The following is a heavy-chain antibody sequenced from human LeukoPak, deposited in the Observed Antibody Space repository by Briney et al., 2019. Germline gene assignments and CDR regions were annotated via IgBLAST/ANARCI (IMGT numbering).Heavy chain of an antibody. Sequence: GGSLRLSCAVSGFTFRSDVMHWVRQAPGKGLEYVSAISSDGSSTFYADSVKGRFTVSGDNSKNMLYLQMGSLRADDTGVYYCARISIVALGMDYWGQGTLVTVSS. J-gene: IGHJ4*02. CDR3: ARISIVALGMDY. V-gene: IGHV3-64*02. CDR1: GFTFRSDV. D-gene: IGHD6-13*01. CDR2: ISSDGSST.